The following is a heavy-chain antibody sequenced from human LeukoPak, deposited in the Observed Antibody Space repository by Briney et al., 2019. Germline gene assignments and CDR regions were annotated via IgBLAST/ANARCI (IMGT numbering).Heavy chain of an antibody. CDR2: ISSSGSTI. J-gene: IGHJ4*02. V-gene: IGHV3-48*03. CDR3: AKVSIAVAGPFDY. D-gene: IGHD6-19*01. CDR1: GFTFSSYE. Sequence: GGSLRLSCAASGFTFSSYEMNWVRQAPGKGLEWVSYISSSGSTIYYADSVKGRFTISRDNAKNSLYLQMNSLRVEDTALYYCAKVSIAVAGPFDYWGQGTLVTVSS.